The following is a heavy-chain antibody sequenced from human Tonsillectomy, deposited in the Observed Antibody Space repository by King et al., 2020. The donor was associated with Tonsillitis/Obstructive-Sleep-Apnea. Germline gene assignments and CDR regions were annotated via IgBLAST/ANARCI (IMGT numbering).Heavy chain of an antibody. CDR3: ARGVGKEGP. V-gene: IGHV3-72*01. CDR1: GFTLSDHY. J-gene: IGHJ5*02. Sequence: VQLVESGGGLVQPGGSLRLSCAASGFTLSDHYMDWVRQAPGKGLEWGGRTRNKAISYPTEYAASVKGRFTISRDDSKNSLYLQMNSLKTEDAAVYYCARGVGKEGPWGQGTLVTVSS. CDR2: TRNKAISYPT. D-gene: IGHD1-26*01.